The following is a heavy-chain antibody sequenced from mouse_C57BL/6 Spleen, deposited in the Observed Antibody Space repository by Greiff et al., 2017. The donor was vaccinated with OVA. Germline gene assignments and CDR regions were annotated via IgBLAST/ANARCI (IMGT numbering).Heavy chain of an antibody. CDR1: GYSITSGYD. CDR2: ISYSGST. V-gene: IGHV3-1*01. Sequence: EVQLQESGPGMVKPSQSLSLTCTVTGYSITSGYDWHWIRHFPGNKLEWMGYISYSGSTNYNPSLKSRISITHDTSKNHFFLKLNSVTTEDTATYYCARDRELRGYFDVWGTGTTVTVSS. J-gene: IGHJ1*03. D-gene: IGHD1-1*01. CDR3: ARDRELRGYFDV.